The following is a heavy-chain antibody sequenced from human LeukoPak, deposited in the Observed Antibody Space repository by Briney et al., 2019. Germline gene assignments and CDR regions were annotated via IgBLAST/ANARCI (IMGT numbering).Heavy chain of an antibody. D-gene: IGHD2-2*01. V-gene: IGHV3-23*01. CDR1: GFTFSSYA. J-gene: IGHJ4*02. Sequence: GGSLRLSCAASGFTFSSYAMSWVRQAPGKGLEWVSAISGSGGSTYYADSVKGRFTISRDNSKNTLYLQMNSLRAEDTAVYYCAKRSVVVPAAMGPAFDCWGQGTLVTVSS. CDR3: AKRSVVVPAAMGPAFDC. CDR2: ISGSGGST.